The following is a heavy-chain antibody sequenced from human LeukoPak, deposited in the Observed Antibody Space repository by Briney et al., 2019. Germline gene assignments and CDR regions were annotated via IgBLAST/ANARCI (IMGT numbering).Heavy chain of an antibody. Sequence: GGSLRLSCAASGFTFSSYSMNWVRQAPGKGLEWVSSISSSSSYIYYADSVKGRFTISRDNAKNSLYLQMNSLRAEDTAVYYCARDRWYDILTGYMNWFGPWGQGTLVTVAS. J-gene: IGHJ5*02. V-gene: IGHV3-21*01. D-gene: IGHD3-9*01. CDR3: ARDRWYDILTGYMNWFGP. CDR2: ISSSSSYI. CDR1: GFTFSSYS.